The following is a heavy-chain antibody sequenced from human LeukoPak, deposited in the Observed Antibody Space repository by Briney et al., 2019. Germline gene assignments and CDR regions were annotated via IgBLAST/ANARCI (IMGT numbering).Heavy chain of an antibody. D-gene: IGHD3-3*01. V-gene: IGHV3-66*02. J-gene: IGHJ4*02. CDR2: IYSGGST. CDR3: ARVSIFGVLPDY. CDR1: GGSFSGYY. Sequence: ETLSLTCAVYGGSFSGYYWSWIRQPPGKGLEWVSVIYSGGSTYYADSVKGRFTISRDNSKNTLYLQMNSLRAEDTAVYYCARVSIFGVLPDYWGQGTLVTVSS.